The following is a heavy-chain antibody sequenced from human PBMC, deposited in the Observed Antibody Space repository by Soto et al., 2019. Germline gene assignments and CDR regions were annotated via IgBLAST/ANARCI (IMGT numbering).Heavy chain of an antibody. Sequence: QVQLQESGPGLVKPSETLSLTCTVFGGSVNGYYWTWIRQPAGKGLEWIGRIYSSGITKYNPSLKSRVTMSLDASRNQFSLNLTSVTAADTAVYYCARETGENWTYEAHWGPGTLVTVSS. CDR2: IYSSGIT. CDR3: ARETGENWTYEAH. CDR1: GGSVNGYY. V-gene: IGHV4-4*07. J-gene: IGHJ1*01. D-gene: IGHD1-7*01.